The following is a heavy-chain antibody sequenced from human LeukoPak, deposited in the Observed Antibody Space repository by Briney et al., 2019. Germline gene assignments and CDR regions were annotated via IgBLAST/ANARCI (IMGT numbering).Heavy chain of an antibody. J-gene: IGHJ4*02. CDR3: AREDRSGSYYKVLDY. V-gene: IGHV4-34*01. CDR1: GGSFSGYY. Sequence: SETLSLTCAVYGGSFSGYYWSWIRQPPGKGLEWIGEISHSGSTNYNPSLKSRVTISVDTSKNQFSLKLSSVTAADTAVHYCAREDRSGSYYKVLDYWGQGTLVTVSS. CDR2: ISHSGST. D-gene: IGHD3-10*01.